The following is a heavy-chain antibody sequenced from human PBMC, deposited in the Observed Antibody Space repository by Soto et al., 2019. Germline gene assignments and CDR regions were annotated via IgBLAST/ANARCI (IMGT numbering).Heavy chain of an antibody. CDR1: GVSFSGYY. D-gene: IGHD3-22*01. CDR3: ARGRYYYDSSGYSQLYYFDY. V-gene: IGHV4-34*01. Sequence: SVTLSLTCAVDGVSFSGYYWSWIRQPPGKGLEWIGEINHSGSTNYNPSLKSRVTISVDTSKNQFSLKLSSVTAADTAVYYCARGRYYYDSSGYSQLYYFDYWGQGTLVTVSS. J-gene: IGHJ4*02. CDR2: INHSGST.